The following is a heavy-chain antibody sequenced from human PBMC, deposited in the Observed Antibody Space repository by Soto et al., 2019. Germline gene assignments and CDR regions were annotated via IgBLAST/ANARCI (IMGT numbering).Heavy chain of an antibody. CDR1: GFAFSAYT. J-gene: IGHJ6*02. V-gene: IGHV3-30-3*01. D-gene: IGHD3-9*01. CDR3: AKAPWEYYDILTGYGPPYGMDV. Sequence: HPGGSLRLSCAASGFAFSAYTMHWVRQAPGKGLEWVAIISHDAINKYYADSVKGRFTISRDNSKNTLYLQMNSLRAEDTAVYYCAKAPWEYYDILTGYGPPYGMDVWGQGTTVTVSS. CDR2: ISHDAINK.